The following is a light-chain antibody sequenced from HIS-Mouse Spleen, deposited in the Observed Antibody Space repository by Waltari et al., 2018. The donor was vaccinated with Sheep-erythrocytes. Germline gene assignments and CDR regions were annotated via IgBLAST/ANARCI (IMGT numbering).Light chain of an antibody. J-gene: IGLJ2*01. CDR1: SSDVGCYNY. CDR3: QAWDSSTAV. Sequence: QSALTQPRSVSGSPGQSVTISCTGTSSDVGCYNYVPWYQQHPGKAPKPMIYDVSKRPSGVPDRFSGSKSGNTATLTISGTQAMDEADYYCQAWDSSTAVFGGGTKLTVL. V-gene: IGLV2-11*01. CDR2: DVS.